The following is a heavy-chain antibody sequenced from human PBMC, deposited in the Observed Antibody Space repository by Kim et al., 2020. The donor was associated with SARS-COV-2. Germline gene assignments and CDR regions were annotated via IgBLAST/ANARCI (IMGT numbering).Heavy chain of an antibody. J-gene: IGHJ3*02. D-gene: IGHD3-10*01. CDR2: T. CDR3: TNEGEGTFDI. V-gene: IGHV3-15*01. Sequence: TDHAAPGKGRFTISRDDSTNTLYLQMNSLKTEDTAVYYCTNEGEGTFDIWGQGTMVTVSS.